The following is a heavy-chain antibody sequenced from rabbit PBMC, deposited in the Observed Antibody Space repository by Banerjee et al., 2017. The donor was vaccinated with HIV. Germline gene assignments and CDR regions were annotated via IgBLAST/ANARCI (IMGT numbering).Heavy chain of an antibody. D-gene: IGHD6-1*01. Sequence: QEQLVESGGGLVQPEGSLTLTCKASGFDFSSSYYMCWVRQAPGKGLEWIGCIYTGSGSTYYASWVNGRFTISRSTSLNTVTLQMTSLTAADTATYFCARDRGYTYGYADYAYATTGYFKLWGQGTLVTVS. CDR2: IYTGSGST. V-gene: IGHV1S47*01. CDR1: GFDFSSSYY. CDR3: ARDRGYTYGYADYAYATTGYFKL. J-gene: IGHJ4*01.